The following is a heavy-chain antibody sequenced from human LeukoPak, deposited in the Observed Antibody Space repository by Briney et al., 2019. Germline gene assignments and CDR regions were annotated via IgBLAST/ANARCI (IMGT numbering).Heavy chain of an antibody. CDR3: AIPPRGTYIVGATDFDS. Sequence: ASVKVSCKVSGYTFTDYYMHWVQQAPGKGLEWMGLVDPEDGETIYAEKFQGRVTITADTSTDTAYMELSSLRSEDTAVYYCAIPPRGTYIVGATDFDSWGQGTLVTVSS. D-gene: IGHD1-26*01. V-gene: IGHV1-69-2*01. CDR1: GYTFTDYY. J-gene: IGHJ4*02. CDR2: VDPEDGET.